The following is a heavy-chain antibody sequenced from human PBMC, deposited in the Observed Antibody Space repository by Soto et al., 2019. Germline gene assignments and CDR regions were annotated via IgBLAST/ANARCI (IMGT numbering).Heavy chain of an antibody. CDR3: VAGPDHAKSAY. V-gene: IGHV4-59*11. CDR1: GGSISDLY. CDR2: GLRHEFV. Sequence: TSETLSLTCTVSGGSISDLYLSWTRQPPGKGLEWIGYGLRHEFVGTNPSLTNRVTISVDMSKGQFSLRLNSVTAADTVVYYCVAGPDHAKSAYWGQGTLVTVSS. J-gene: IGHJ4*01.